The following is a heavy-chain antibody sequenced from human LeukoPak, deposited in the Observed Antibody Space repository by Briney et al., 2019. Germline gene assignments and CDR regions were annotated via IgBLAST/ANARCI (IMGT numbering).Heavy chain of an antibody. D-gene: IGHD3-3*01. Sequence: SETLSLTCAVSGGSISSGGYSWSWIRQPPGKGLEWIGYIYHSGSTCYNPSLKSRVTISVDRSKNQFSLKLSSVTAADTAVYYCARSSPRAGYDFWSGYYPGAFDIWGQGTMVTVSS. CDR2: IYHSGST. CDR1: GGSISSGGYS. V-gene: IGHV4-30-2*01. J-gene: IGHJ3*02. CDR3: ARSSPRAGYDFWSGYYPGAFDI.